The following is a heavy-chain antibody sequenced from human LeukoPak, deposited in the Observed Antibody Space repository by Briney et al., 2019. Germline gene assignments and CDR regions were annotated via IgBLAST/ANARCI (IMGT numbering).Heavy chain of an antibody. CDR1: GGSISSSSYY. V-gene: IGHV4-39*07. D-gene: IGHD1-1*01. J-gene: IGHJ5*02. CDR2: IYYSGST. Sequence: PSETLSLTCTVSGGSISSSSYYWGWIRQPPGKGLEWIGGIYYSGSTYYNPSLKSRVTISVDTSKNQFSLKLSSVTAADTAVYYCAREVQQLERRDYNWFDPWGQGTLVTVSS. CDR3: AREVQQLERRDYNWFDP.